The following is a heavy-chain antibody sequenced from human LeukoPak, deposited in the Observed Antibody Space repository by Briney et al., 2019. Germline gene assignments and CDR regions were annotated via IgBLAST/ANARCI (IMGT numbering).Heavy chain of an antibody. CDR3: AGDLHGVDFDI. CDR1: GYTFTSYY. Sequence: ASVKVSCKASGYTFTSYYMHWVRQAPGQGLEWMGIINPSGGSTSYAQKFQGRVTMTRDTSTSTVYMELSSLRSEDTAVYYCAGDLHGVDFDIWGQGTMVTVSS. D-gene: IGHD3-10*01. V-gene: IGHV1-46*01. CDR2: INPSGGST. J-gene: IGHJ3*02.